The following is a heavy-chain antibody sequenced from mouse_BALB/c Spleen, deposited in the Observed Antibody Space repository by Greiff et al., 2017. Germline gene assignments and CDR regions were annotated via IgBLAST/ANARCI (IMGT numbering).Heavy chain of an antibody. CDR1: GFTFTDYY. Sequence: EVQRVESGGGLVQPGGSLRLSCATSGFTFTDYYMSWVRQPPGKALEWLGFIRNKANGYTTEYSASVKGRFTISRDNSQSILYLQMNTLRAEDSATYYCAREHYRYDEEAWFAYWGQGTLVTVSA. V-gene: IGHV7-3*02. D-gene: IGHD2-14*01. CDR3: AREHYRYDEEAWFAY. J-gene: IGHJ3*01. CDR2: IRNKANGYTT.